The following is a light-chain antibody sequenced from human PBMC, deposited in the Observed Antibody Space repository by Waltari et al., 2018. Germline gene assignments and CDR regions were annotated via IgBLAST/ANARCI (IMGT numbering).Light chain of an antibody. V-gene: IGKV1-8*01. Sequence: AIRMTQSPSSLSASTGDRVTITCRASQDVTSYLAWYQQKPGKAPKLLIYAASTLQSGVPSRFSGSGSGTDFTLTINCLQSEDFATYYCQQYYSYPPTFGGGTKVEIK. J-gene: IGKJ4*01. CDR2: AAS. CDR1: QDVTSY. CDR3: QQYYSYPPT.